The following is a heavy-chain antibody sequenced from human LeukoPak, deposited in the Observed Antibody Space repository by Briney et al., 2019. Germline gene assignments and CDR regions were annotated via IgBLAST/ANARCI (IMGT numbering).Heavy chain of an antibody. CDR3: ARDRHEYPLDRLSRPEHLDC. V-gene: IGHV1-69*06. D-gene: IGHD3/OR15-3a*01. CDR1: GYTFTSYD. J-gene: IGHJ4*02. CDR2: IIPIFGTA. Sequence: ASVRVCCKASGYTFTSYDINWVRQAPGQGLEWMGGIIPIFGTANYAQKLQGRVTITADKSTSTAYMELSSLRPEDTAVYYCARDRHEYPLDRLSRPEHLDCWGQGTLVTVSS.